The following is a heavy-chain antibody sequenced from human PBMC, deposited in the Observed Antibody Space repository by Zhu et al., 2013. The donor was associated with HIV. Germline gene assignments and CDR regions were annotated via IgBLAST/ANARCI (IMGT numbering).Heavy chain of an antibody. D-gene: IGHD2-2*01. CDR1: GYTFTSYG. V-gene: IGHV1-18*04. CDR3: ARDKLPRTVKCSSTSCYSQWFDP. CDR2: ISAYNGNT. Sequence: QVQLVQSGAEVKKPGASVKVSCKASGYTFTSYGISWVRQAPGQGLEWMGWISAYNGNTNYAQKLQGRVTMTTDTSTSTAYMELRSLRSDDTAVYYCARDKLPRTVKCSSTSCYSQWFDPWGRGNPSVTVSS. J-gene: IGHJ5*02.